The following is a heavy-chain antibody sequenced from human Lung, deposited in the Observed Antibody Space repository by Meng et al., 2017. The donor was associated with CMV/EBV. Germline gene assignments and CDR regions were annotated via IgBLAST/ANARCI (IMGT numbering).Heavy chain of an antibody. Sequence: VNWVRQAPGKGLEWVSSISSSSSYIYYADSVKGRFTISRDNAKNSLYLQMNSLRAEDTAVYYCARDPLYDFWSGYSKGARGNAFDIWGQGTMVTVSS. CDR3: ARDPLYDFWSGYSKGARGNAFDI. D-gene: IGHD3-3*01. V-gene: IGHV3-21*01. CDR2: ISSSSSYI. J-gene: IGHJ3*02.